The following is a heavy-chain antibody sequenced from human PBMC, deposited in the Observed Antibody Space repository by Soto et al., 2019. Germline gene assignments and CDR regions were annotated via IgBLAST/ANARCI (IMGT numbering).Heavy chain of an antibody. CDR1: GDSSSRGASF. CDR2: AYYSGRP. J-gene: IGHJ5*02. D-gene: IGHD2-2*01. CDR3: AKLSCTSSTFYFPDWFDP. V-gene: IGHV4-31*01. Sequence: SETQSLLCNVSGDSSSRGASFWSWIRQPPGKGLEWISNAYYSGRPYYNPSLKSQLTISLHTTKNQFSLQLKSMTAADPAVYYCAKLSCTSSTFYFPDWFDPWVQGTLVTVSS.